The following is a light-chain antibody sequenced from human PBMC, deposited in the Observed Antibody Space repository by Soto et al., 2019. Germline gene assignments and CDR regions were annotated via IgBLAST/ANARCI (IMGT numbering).Light chain of an antibody. CDR3: QQSYSDRWT. J-gene: IGKJ1*01. CDR2: ATS. CDR1: QRVSSY. V-gene: IGKV1-39*01. Sequence: DIEMTQSPSSLSASVGDRVTITCRASQRVSSYLNWYQQRPGKAPTLLIYATSNSQSARFSVGGSETEFTLTITSLQPEDSATYYCQQSYSDRWTFGQGTKVEI.